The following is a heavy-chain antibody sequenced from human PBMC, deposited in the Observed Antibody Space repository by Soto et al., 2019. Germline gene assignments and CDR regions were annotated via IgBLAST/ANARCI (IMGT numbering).Heavy chain of an antibody. CDR1: GYTFTGCY. Sequence: ASEKESCKASGYTFTGCYMLWVRPAPGQGLERMGWINPNSGGTNYAQKFQGRVTMTRDTSIRTAYMELSRQRSNDTAVHYCARAGYYCDSSGYPYYFVYWVQRTIITVSS. CDR2: INPNSGGT. D-gene: IGHD3-22*01. CDR3: ARAGYYCDSSGYPYYFVY. J-gene: IGHJ4*02. V-gene: IGHV1-2*02.